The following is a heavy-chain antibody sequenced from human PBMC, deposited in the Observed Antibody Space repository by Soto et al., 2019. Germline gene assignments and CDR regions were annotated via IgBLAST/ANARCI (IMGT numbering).Heavy chain of an antibody. Sequence: VGSLRLSCEASGFTFGIYWMSWVRQAPGKGLEWVANIKEDGSEEYYLESVKGRFTISRDNAKNSLYLQMSSLRGEDKAVYYCERDQTNWNWWYWGQGT. J-gene: IGHJ4*02. CDR3: ERDQTNWNWWY. CDR2: IKEDGSEE. CDR1: GFTFGIYW. D-gene: IGHD1-7*01. V-gene: IGHV3-7*01.